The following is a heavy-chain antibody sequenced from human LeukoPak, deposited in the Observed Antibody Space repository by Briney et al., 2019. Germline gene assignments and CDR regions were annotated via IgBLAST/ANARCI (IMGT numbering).Heavy chain of an antibody. J-gene: IGHJ4*02. D-gene: IGHD5-18*01. V-gene: IGHV3-21*01. Sequence: GGSLRLSCAASGFTFSSYSMNRVRQAPGKGLEWVSSISSSSSYIYYADSVKGRFTISRDNAKNSLYLQMNSLRAEDTAVYYCARAGYSYAKSDYWGQGTLVTVSS. CDR2: ISSSSSYI. CDR3: ARAGYSYAKSDY. CDR1: GFTFSSYS.